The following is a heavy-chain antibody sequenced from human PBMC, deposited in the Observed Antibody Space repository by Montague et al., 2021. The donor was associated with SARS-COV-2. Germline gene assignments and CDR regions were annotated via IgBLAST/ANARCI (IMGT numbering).Heavy chain of an antibody. J-gene: IGHJ5*02. CDR3: ARHQHLWFGELLDWFDP. V-gene: IGHV4-34*01. CDR2: IDQGGAT. D-gene: IGHD3-10*01. Sequence: SETLSLTCAVYGGSFNNYYWSWIRQAPGKGLEWIGEIDQGGATNYSPSLRSRLILSVDTSKNQFSLKLSSVTAADTAVYYCARHQHLWFGELLDWFDPWGQGTLVTVSS. CDR1: GGSFNNYY.